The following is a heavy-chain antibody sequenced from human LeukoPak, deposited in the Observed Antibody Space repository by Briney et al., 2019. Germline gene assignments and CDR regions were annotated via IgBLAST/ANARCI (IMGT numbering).Heavy chain of an antibody. CDR3: ARFKRAGGWSYFDY. V-gene: IGHV4-59*01. J-gene: IGHJ4*02. CDR2: IYNGGST. CDR1: GGSISTYY. Sequence: SETLSLTCTVSGGSISTYYWSWIRKPPGKGLEWLGHIYNGGSTNYGPSLKSRVTISVDTSKNQFSLKLSSVTAADTAVYYCARFKRAGGWSYFDYWGQGTLVTVSS. D-gene: IGHD6-19*01.